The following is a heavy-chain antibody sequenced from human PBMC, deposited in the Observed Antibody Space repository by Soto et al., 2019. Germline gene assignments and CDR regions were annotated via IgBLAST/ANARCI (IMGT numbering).Heavy chain of an antibody. CDR1: GLSFSDYA. Sequence: EVEVVESGGGLVQPGGSLRLSCSASGLSFSDYAMHWVRQAAGKGPEYVSSISSDGGSTYYADSVRGRFTISRDNSKNTLYLQMNSLRAEDTAVYYCVKDRFVNYWGQGTLVTVSS. J-gene: IGHJ4*02. CDR3: VKDRFVNY. CDR2: ISSDGGST. D-gene: IGHD3-3*01. V-gene: IGHV3-64D*06.